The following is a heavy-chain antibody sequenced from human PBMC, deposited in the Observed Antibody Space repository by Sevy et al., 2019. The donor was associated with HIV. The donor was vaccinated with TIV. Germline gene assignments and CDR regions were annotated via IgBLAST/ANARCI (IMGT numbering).Heavy chain of an antibody. J-gene: IGHJ3*02. CDR3: ARGTRYSGSYYLGDDAFDI. V-gene: IGHV3-13*01. D-gene: IGHD1-26*01. Sequence: GGSLRLSCAASGFTFSRYDMHWVRQATGKGLEWVSSIGTAGDTYYPGSVKGRFTISRENAKKSLYLQMNSLRAGDTAVYYCARGTRYSGSYYLGDDAFDIWRQGTMVTVSS. CDR2: IGTAGDT. CDR1: GFTFSRYD.